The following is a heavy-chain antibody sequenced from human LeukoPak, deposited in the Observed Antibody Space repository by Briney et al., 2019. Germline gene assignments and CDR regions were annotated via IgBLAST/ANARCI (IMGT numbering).Heavy chain of an antibody. Sequence: GASVKVSCTSSAYTFTAYYMHWVRQAPGQGLKWLGCFVPNSGGTKYAQKFQGRVTMTRDTSIRTAYMELIRLTSDDTAVYYCARGTGTVAAGTWAFDIWGQGTMVTVSS. CDR2: FVPNSGGT. J-gene: IGHJ3*02. CDR3: ARGTGTVAAGTWAFDI. CDR1: AYTFTAYY. D-gene: IGHD6-13*01. V-gene: IGHV1-2*02.